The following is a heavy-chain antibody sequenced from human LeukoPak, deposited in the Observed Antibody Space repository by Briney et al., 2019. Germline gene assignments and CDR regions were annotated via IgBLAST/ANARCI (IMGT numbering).Heavy chain of an antibody. V-gene: IGHV1-18*01. CDR1: GYTFTRYA. CDR3: ARDGYYYDNSGGSDY. CDR2: ISAYKGNT. Sequence: ASVKVSCKASGYTFTRYAISWVRQAPGQGLEWMGWISAYKGNTNYAQKLQGRVTMTTDTSTSTAYMELRSLRSDDTAVYYCARDGYYYDNSGGSDYWGQGTLVTVSS. D-gene: IGHD3-22*01. J-gene: IGHJ4*02.